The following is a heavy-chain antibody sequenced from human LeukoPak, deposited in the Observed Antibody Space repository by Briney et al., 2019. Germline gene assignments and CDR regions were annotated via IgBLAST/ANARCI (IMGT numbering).Heavy chain of an antibody. D-gene: IGHD6-25*01. V-gene: IGHV3-21*01. Sequence: GGSLRLSCAASGFTFSSFSMTWVRQAPGKGLEWVSSISSSSSYIYYADSVKGRFTISRDNAKNSLYLQMNSLRAEDTAVYYCARVSSDDAFDIWGQGTMVTVSS. CDR2: ISSSSSYI. CDR3: ARVSSDDAFDI. CDR1: GFTFSSFS. J-gene: IGHJ3*02.